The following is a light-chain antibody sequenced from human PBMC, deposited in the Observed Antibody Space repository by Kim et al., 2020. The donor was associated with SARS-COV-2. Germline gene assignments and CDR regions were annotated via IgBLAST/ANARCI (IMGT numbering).Light chain of an antibody. CDR3: NSYTSARTWV. J-gene: IGLJ3*02. Sequence: QSALTQPASVSGSPGQSITISCTGTDSDIGGHDAVSWYQQYPGKAPRLMIYDVTKQPSVVSNRFSGSKSGNTASLTISGLQAEDEADYYCNSYTSARTWVFGGGTRLTVL. CDR1: DSDIGGHDA. V-gene: IGLV2-14*01. CDR2: DVT.